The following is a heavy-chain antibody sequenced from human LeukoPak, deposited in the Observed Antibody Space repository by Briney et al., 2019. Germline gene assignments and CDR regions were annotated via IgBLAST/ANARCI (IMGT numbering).Heavy chain of an antibody. CDR3: TRETAFDF. CDR1: GFSFTSCA. J-gene: IGHJ3*01. Sequence: GGSLRLSCTTSGFSFTSCAMNWVRQAPGKGLEWLSYISGPGTTTKYADSVKGRFTISRDNAKNSLYLQMNSLRPEDTAVYYCTRETAFDFWGQGTVVIVSS. CDR2: ISGPGTTT. V-gene: IGHV3-48*03.